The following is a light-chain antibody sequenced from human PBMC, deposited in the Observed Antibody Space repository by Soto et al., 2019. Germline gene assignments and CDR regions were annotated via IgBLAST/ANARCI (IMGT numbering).Light chain of an antibody. CDR3: QQYNNRPPEIT. CDR1: QTVSASY. Sequence: EIVFTQSPGTLSLSAGERATLSCRASQTVSASYLAWYQQKPGQAPRLLIYGASTRATGIPARFSGSGSGTEFTLTISSLQSEDFAVYYCQQYNNRPPEITFGQGTRLEIK. J-gene: IGKJ5*01. CDR2: GAS. V-gene: IGKV3-15*01.